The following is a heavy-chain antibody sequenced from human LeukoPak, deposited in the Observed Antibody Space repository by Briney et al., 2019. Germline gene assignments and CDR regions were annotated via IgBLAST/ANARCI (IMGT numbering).Heavy chain of an antibody. V-gene: IGHV1-18*01. CDR1: GYTFTSYG. Sequence: ASVKVSCKASGYTFTSYGISWVRQAPGQGLEWMGWISAYNGNTNYAQKLQGRVIMTTDTSTSTAYMELRSLTSDDTAVYYCARVDCSGGSCTYNWFDPWGQGTLVTVSS. CDR2: ISAYNGNT. CDR3: ARVDCSGGSCTYNWFDP. J-gene: IGHJ5*02. D-gene: IGHD2-15*01.